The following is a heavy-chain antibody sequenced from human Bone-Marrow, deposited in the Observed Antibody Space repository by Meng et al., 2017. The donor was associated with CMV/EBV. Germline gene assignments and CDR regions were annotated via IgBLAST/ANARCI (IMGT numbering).Heavy chain of an antibody. CDR2: IYPGDSDT. V-gene: IGHV5-51*01. CDR3: ARLAVVVPAAIWFDP. Sequence: KVSCKASGYTFTSYWIGWVRQMPGKGLEWMGIIYPGDSDTRYSPSFQGQVTISADKSISTAYLQWSSLKASDTAMYYCARLAVVVPAAIWFDPWGQGTLVTVSS. D-gene: IGHD2-2*01. J-gene: IGHJ5*02. CDR1: GYTFTSYW.